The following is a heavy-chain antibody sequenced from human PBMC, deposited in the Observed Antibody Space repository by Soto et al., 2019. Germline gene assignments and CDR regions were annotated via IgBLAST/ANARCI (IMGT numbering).Heavy chain of an antibody. CDR1: GFTFSSCA. CDR3: ARDKRDLRFLEWSYYFDY. CDR2: ISYDGSNK. V-gene: IGHV3-30-3*01. Sequence: PGGSLRLSCAASGFTFSSCAMHWVRQAPGKGLEWVALISYDGSNKYYADSVKGRFTISRDNSKNTLYLQMNSLRAEDTAAYYCARDKRDLRFLEWSYYFDYWGQGTLVTVSS. D-gene: IGHD3-3*01. J-gene: IGHJ4*02.